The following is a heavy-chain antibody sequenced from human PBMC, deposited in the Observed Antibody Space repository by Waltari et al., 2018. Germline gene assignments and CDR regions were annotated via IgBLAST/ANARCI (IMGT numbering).Heavy chain of an antibody. J-gene: IGHJ5*02. CDR3: AREVRRNWFDP. CDR1: GFTFSTYT. V-gene: IGHV3-21*01. Sequence: EVLLVESGGGLVQPGGSLRLSCAASGFTFSTYTMNWVRQAPGKGLEWVSSINSGSTSIYYVDSVKGRFTISRDNAKNSLYLQMNSLRAEDTALYYCAREVRRNWFDPWGQGTLVTVSS. CDR2: INSGSTSI.